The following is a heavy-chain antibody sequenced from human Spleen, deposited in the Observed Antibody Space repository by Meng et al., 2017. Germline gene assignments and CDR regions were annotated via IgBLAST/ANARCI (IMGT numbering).Heavy chain of an antibody. Sequence: VHIHRWGAGLFNPSETLTLPCVVSGGSFSDYYWSWIRQPPGKGLEWIGEINHSGSTNYNPSLESRATISVDTSQNNLSLKLSSVTAADSAVYYCARGPTTMAHDFDYWGQGTLVTVSS. J-gene: IGHJ4*02. D-gene: IGHD4-11*01. CDR2: INHSGST. CDR3: ARGPTTMAHDFDY. V-gene: IGHV4-34*01. CDR1: GGSFSDYY.